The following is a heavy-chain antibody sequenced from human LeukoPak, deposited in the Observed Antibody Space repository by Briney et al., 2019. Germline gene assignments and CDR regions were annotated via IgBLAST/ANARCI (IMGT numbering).Heavy chain of an antibody. D-gene: IGHD3-10*01. CDR3: ASSRNFYGSGSNMGDF. CDR2: ISSSGTTI. CDR1: GFTFSSYE. Sequence: GGSLRLSCTASGFTFSSYEMNWVRQAPGKGLEWISYISSSGTTIYQADSVKGRFTISRDNAKNSLYLQMNSLRVEDTAVYHCASSRNFYGSGSNMGDFWGPGTLVTVSS. V-gene: IGHV3-48*03. J-gene: IGHJ4*02.